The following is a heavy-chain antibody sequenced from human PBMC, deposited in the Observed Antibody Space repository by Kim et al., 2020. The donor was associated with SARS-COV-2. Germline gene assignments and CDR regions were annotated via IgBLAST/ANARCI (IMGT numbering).Heavy chain of an antibody. CDR3: ARHGTIFGVVPDAVDI. Sequence: SLKSRVTISVDTSKNQFSLKLSSVTAADTAVYYCARHGTIFGVVPDAVDIWGQGTMVTVSS. D-gene: IGHD3-3*01. J-gene: IGHJ3*02. V-gene: IGHV4-59*08.